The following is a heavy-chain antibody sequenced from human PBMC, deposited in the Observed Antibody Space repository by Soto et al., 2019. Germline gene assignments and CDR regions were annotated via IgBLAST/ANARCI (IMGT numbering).Heavy chain of an antibody. V-gene: IGHV4-4*02. CDR1: GGSISSDDW. Sequence: QVQLQESGPGLVKPSGTLSLTCAVSGGSISSDDWWTWVRQTPGQGLERIGDIYHSGTTNYNPCLMRRVTIAVDKAKSQFSLRLDSVTAADTAVYYCARSDCYGVCRGKWLDPWGQGILVTVSS. CDR2: IYHSGTT. CDR3: ARSDCYGVCRGKWLDP. J-gene: IGHJ5*02. D-gene: IGHD2-21*02.